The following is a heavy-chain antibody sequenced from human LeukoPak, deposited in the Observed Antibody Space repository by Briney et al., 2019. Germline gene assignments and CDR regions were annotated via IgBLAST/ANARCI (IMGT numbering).Heavy chain of an antibody. D-gene: IGHD6-19*01. CDR3: AKVSSGWWGYYYYYMDV. J-gene: IGHJ6*03. Sequence: GTLRLSCAASGFTFSSYGMSWVRQAPGKGLEWVSAISGSGGSTYYADSVKGRFTISRDNSKNTLYLQMNSLRAEDTAVYYCAKVSSGWWGYYYYYMDVWGKGTTVTISS. CDR2: ISGSGGST. V-gene: IGHV3-23*01. CDR1: GFTFSSYG.